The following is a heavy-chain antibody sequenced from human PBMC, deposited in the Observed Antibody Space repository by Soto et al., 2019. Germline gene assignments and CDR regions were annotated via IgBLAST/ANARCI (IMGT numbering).Heavy chain of an antibody. D-gene: IGHD2-2*01. V-gene: IGHV4-34*01. J-gene: IGHJ5*02. CDR3: ARGYCSSTSCYGRPKNWFDP. CDR2: INHSGST. Sequence: TSETLSLTCAVYGGSFSGYYWSWIRQPPGKGLEWIGEINHSGSTNYNPSLKSRVTISVDTSKNQFSLKLSSVTAADTAVYYCARGYCSSTSCYGRPKNWFDPWGQGXLVTVSS. CDR1: GGSFSGYY.